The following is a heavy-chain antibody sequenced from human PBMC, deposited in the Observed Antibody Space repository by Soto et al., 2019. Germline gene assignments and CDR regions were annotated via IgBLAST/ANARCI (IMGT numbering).Heavy chain of an antibody. CDR2: IIPIFGPA. CDR3: GTGSRWTNVEA. D-gene: IGHD6-13*01. J-gene: IGHJ5*02. Sequence: QVQLVQSGAEVKKPGSSVKVSCKASGGTLSRSAISWVRQAPGQGLEWMGGIIPIFGPAIYAQKFRGRVSIIADESTRTAYMEMSSLRSEDTAVYYCGTGSRWTNVEAWSQGTLVTVSA. CDR1: GGTLSRSA. V-gene: IGHV1-69*01.